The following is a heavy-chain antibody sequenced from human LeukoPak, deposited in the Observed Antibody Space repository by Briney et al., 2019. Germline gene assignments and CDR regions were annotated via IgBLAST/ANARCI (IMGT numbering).Heavy chain of an antibody. CDR3: ARGFPVTRGYSYGPIDY. CDR2: IYYSGST. D-gene: IGHD5-18*01. CDR1: GGSISSSSYY. V-gene: IGHV4-39*01. Sequence: SETLSLTCTVSGGSISSSSYYWGWIRQPPGKGLEWIGSIYYSGSTYYNPSLKSRVTISVDASKNQFSLKLSSVTAADTAVYYCARGFPVTRGYSYGPIDYWGQGTLVTVSS. J-gene: IGHJ4*02.